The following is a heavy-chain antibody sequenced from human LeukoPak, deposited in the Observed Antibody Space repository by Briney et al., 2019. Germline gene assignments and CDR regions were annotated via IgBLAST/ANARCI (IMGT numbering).Heavy chain of an antibody. J-gene: IGHJ3*02. CDR1: GFTFSSYS. CDR3: ARSPGIAAAGTPDAFDI. Sequence: PRGSLRLSCAASGFTFSSYSMNWVRQAPGKGLEWVSSISSSSSYIYYADSVKGRFTISRDNAKNSLYLQMNSLRAEDTAVYYCARSPGIAAAGTPDAFDIWGQGTMVTVSS. CDR2: ISSSSSYI. V-gene: IGHV3-21*01. D-gene: IGHD6-13*01.